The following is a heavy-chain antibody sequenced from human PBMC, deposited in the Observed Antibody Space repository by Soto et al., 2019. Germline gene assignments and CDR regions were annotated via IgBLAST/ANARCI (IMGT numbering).Heavy chain of an antibody. CDR2: ISGSGGIT. V-gene: IGHV3-23*01. D-gene: IGHD5-12*01. CDR3: EKGKGYIVAGSDH. CDR1: GFTFSSYA. Sequence: GGSLRLSCAASGFTFSSYAMSWVRQDPGKGLEWVSAISGSGGITYYADSVKGRFTISRDNSKNTLYLQMNSLRAEDTAVYYYEKGKGYIVAGSDHGGQGTLVPAS. J-gene: IGHJ4*02.